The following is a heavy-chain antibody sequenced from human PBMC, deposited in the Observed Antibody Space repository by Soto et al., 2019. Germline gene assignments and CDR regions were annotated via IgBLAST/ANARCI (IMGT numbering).Heavy chain of an antibody. J-gene: IGHJ6*02. CDR1: GYTFTSYA. CDR2: INAGNGNT. D-gene: IGHD3-16*02. V-gene: IGHV1-3*01. CDR3: ARETKITFGGVFAPYGMDV. Sequence: ASVKVSCKASGYTFTSYAMHLVRQAPGQRLEWMGWINAGNGNTKYSQKFQGRVTITRDTSASTAYMELSSLRAEDTAVYYCARETKITFGGVFAPYGMDVWGQGTTVTVSS.